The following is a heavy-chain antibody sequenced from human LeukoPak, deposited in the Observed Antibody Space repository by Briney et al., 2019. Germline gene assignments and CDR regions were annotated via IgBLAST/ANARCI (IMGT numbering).Heavy chain of an antibody. CDR3: TRDRWGGGYISRGMDV. J-gene: IGHJ6*04. D-gene: IGHD5-12*01. CDR2: IRSKDNDGTT. V-gene: IGHV3-49*04. CDR1: EFTFGDYA. Sequence: RSGGSLRLSCTASEFTFGDYAISWVRQAPGKGLEWLGFIRSKDNDGTTDYAASVKGRFIISRDDSKSVAYLEMNDLKTEDTAVYYCTRDRWGGGYISRGMDVWGKGTTVTISS.